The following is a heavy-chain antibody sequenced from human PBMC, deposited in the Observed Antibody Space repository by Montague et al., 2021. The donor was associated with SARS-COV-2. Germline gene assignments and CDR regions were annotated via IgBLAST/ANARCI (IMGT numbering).Heavy chain of an antibody. D-gene: IGHD2-15*01. V-gene: IGHV4-59*01. Sequence: SETLSLTCSVSGGSINNYFWGWIRQSPGKGLEWVGYMHSTGSTAYNPSLKSRVIISVDTSKTQISLKLSSVSAADTALYYCARAVVGAKTATIESWGQGPLATVSS. J-gene: IGHJ4*02. CDR1: GGSINNYF. CDR3: ARAVVGAKTATIES. CDR2: MHSTGST.